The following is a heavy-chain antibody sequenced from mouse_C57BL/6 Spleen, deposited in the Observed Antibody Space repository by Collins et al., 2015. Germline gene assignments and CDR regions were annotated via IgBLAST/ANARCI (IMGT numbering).Heavy chain of an antibody. CDR1: GYSFTGYY. CDR3: ARPKVYYYGSSYPYAMDY. CDR2: INPSTGGT. D-gene: IGHD1-1*01. J-gene: IGHJ4*01. Sequence: EVQLQQSGPELVKPGASVKISCKASGYSFTGYYMNWVKQSPEKSLEWIGEINPSTGGTTYNQKFKAKATLTVDKSSSTAYMQLKSLTSEDSAVYYCARPKVYYYGSSYPYAMDYWGQGTSVTVSS. V-gene: IGHV1-42*01.